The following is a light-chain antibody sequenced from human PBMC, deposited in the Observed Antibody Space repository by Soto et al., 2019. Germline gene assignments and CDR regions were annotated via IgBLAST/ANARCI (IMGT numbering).Light chain of an antibody. CDR1: QNIGSW. V-gene: IGKV1-5*03. CDR2: KVT. CDR3: QQYNDFQYS. Sequence: DIQMTQSPSTLSASVGDGVTITCRASQNIGSWLAWYQQKPGEAPKLLISKVTNLQSGVPSRFSGSGSGTDFSLTISSLQPVDSATYFCQQYNDFQYSFGPGTKLDI. J-gene: IGKJ2*01.